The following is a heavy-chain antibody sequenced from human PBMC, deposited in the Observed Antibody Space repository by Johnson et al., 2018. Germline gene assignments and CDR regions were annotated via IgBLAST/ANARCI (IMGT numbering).Heavy chain of an antibody. D-gene: IGHD3-3*01. CDR1: GFTFGDYA. J-gene: IGHJ6*03. CDR3: TRGYDVWSGSYIDY. V-gene: IGHV3-49*05. Sequence: EVQLVESGGGLVKPGRSLRLSCTASGFTFGDYAMSWFRQAPGKGLEWVGFIRSKTFGGTRDNVASVKGRFTISREDSNSIAYLQMNSLKTEYTSIYFCTRGYDVWSGSYIDYWGKGTTVAVSS. CDR2: IRSKTFGGTR.